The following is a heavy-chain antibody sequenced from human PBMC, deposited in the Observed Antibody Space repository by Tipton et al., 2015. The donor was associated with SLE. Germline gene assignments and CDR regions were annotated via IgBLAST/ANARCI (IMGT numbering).Heavy chain of an antibody. J-gene: IGHJ4*02. V-gene: IGHV4-34*01. CDR1: GGSFSGYY. CDR3: AKDKSRSSSEGGDY. Sequence: TLSLTCAVYGGSFSGYYWSWIRQPPGKGLEWIGEINHSGSTNYNPSLKSRVTISVDTSKNQFSLKLSSVTAADTAVYYCAKDKSRSSSEGGDYWGQGTLVTVSS. CDR2: INHSGST. D-gene: IGHD6-13*01.